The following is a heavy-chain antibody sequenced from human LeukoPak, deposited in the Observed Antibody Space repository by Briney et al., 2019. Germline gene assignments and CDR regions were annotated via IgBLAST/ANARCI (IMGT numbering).Heavy chain of an antibody. CDR2: IGPAGDT. D-gene: IGHD6-25*01. CDR1: GFPFSSYD. Sequence: GSLRLSFAASGFPFSSYDMHWVRPVTGKGLEWVSAIGPAGDTYYPGSVKGRFTISRENAKTSLYLQMNSLRAEDTAVYYCARARPGIAAAGYGMDVWGQGTTVTVSS. CDR3: ARARPGIAAAGYGMDV. V-gene: IGHV3-13*01. J-gene: IGHJ6*02.